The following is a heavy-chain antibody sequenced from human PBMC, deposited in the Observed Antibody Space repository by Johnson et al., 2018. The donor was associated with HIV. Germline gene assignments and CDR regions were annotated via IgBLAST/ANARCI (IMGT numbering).Heavy chain of an antibody. D-gene: IGHD1-26*01. CDR1: GFTVSSKY. J-gene: IGHJ3*02. CDR3: ARIGGSYLVLWAYDI. V-gene: IGHV3-30*03. CDR2: ITYAGNNK. Sequence: QMLLVESGGGLVQPGGSLRLSCAASGFTVSSKYMSWVRQAPGQGLEWVAIITYAGNNKYYAASVKGRFTISSYNSKTTLSMQMNSLKHEDTALYYCARIGGSYLVLWAYDIWGQGTMVTVSS.